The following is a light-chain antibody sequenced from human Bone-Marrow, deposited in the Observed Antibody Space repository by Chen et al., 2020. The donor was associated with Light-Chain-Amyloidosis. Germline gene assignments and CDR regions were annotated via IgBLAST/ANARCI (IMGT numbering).Light chain of an antibody. CDR3: QQRKDWPIT. J-gene: IGKJ5*01. CDR1: QSINNF. Sequence: EIVLTQSPATLSLSPGERATLSCRASQSINNFLAWYQQKPGQAPRLRIYDASDRATDIPARCSGSGSGTDFTLTISSLEPEDFAVYYCQQRKDWPITFGQGTRLEIK. CDR2: DAS. V-gene: IGKV3-11*01.